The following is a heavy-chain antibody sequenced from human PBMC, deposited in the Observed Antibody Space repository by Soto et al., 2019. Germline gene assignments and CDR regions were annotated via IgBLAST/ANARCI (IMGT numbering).Heavy chain of an antibody. CDR2: ISYDGSNK. Sequence: PGGSLRLSCAASGFTFSSYAMHWVRQAPGKGLEWVAVISYDGSNKYYADSVKGRFTISRDNAKNTLYLQMNSLRAEDTAVYYCASWGVTMIVAPTYGMDVWGQGTTVTVSS. CDR3: ASWGVTMIVAPTYGMDV. J-gene: IGHJ6*02. CDR1: GFTFSSYA. D-gene: IGHD3-22*01. V-gene: IGHV3-30-3*01.